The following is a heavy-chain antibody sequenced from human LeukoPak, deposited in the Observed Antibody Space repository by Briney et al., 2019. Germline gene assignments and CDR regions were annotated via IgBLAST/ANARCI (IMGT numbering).Heavy chain of an antibody. J-gene: IGHJ3*01. CDR1: GGSISSGSYY. CDR2: IYTSGST. D-gene: IGHD4-23*01. CDR3: ARTDYGGNSWG. Sequence: SETLSLTCTVSGGSISSGSYYWSWIRQPAGKGLEWIGRIYTSGSTNYNPSLKSRVTISVDTSKNQFSLKLRSVTAADTAVYYCARTDYGGNSWGWGQGTMVTVSS. V-gene: IGHV4-61*02.